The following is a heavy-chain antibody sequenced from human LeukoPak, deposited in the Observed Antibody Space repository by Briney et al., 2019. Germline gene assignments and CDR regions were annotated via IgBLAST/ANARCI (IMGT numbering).Heavy chain of an antibody. CDR2: IKQDGSEK. CDR3: ARGGYQPGY. D-gene: IGHD2-2*01. V-gene: IGHV3-7*01. Sequence: GGSLRLSCAASGFTFSSYWMSWVRQAPGKGLEWVANIKQDGSEKYYVYSVKGRFTISRDNAKHSLYLQMNSLSAEDAAVYYCARGGYQPGYWGQGTLVTVSS. CDR1: GFTFSSYW. J-gene: IGHJ4*02.